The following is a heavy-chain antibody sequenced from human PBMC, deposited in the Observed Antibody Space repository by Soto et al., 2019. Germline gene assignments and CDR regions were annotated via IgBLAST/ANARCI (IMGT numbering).Heavy chain of an antibody. J-gene: IGHJ4*02. CDR2: INSDGSST. D-gene: IGHD6-19*01. CDR3: VREAVAGRGDIDY. V-gene: IGHV3-74*01. Sequence: EVQLVESGGGLVQPGGSLRLSCGTSGFTLSNFWMQWVRQAPGKGLVWVSRINSDGSSTSYADSVKGRFTISRDNAKSTLDLQMNSLRAEDTAVYYCVREAVAGRGDIDYWGQGTLVTVSS. CDR1: GFTLSNFW.